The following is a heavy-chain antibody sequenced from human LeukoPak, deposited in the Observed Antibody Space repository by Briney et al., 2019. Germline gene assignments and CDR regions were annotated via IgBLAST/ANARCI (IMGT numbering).Heavy chain of an antibody. J-gene: IGHJ5*02. Sequence: SETLSLTCAVSGYLISSGYYWGWIRPPPGKGLEWIGSIYHSGSTYYNPSLKSRVTISVDTSKNQFSLRLSSVTAADTGVYYCARSPKGVRGVIRGVGFDPWGQGTLVTVSS. CDR1: GYLISSGYY. CDR2: IYHSGST. V-gene: IGHV4-38-2*01. D-gene: IGHD3-10*01. CDR3: ARSPKGVRGVIRGVGFDP.